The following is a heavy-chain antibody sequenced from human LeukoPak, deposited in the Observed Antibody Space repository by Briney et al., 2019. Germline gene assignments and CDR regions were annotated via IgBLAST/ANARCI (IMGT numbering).Heavy chain of an antibody. CDR2: IYSNGST. CDR3: ARVLRFLEWSPPMDV. J-gene: IGHJ6*03. D-gene: IGHD3-3*01. Sequence: SETLSLTCSVSGGSISSYYWSWIRQPPGKGLECIGFIYSNGSTHYNPSLKSRVSMSVDRPQKQVSLRLSSVTAADTAVYYCARVLRFLEWSPPMDVWGKGTTVTVSS. V-gene: IGHV4-59*01. CDR1: GGSISSYY.